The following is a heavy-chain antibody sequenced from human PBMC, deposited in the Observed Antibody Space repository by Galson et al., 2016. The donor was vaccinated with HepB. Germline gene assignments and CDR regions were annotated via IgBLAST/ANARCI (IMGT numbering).Heavy chain of an antibody. CDR2: ISSSSTYI. Sequence: SLRLSCAASGFVFSASGMNWVRQAPGKGLEWVSYISSSSTYIYYSDSLKGRFTISSGNAENSLYLQMNSLSVEDTAVYYCARDRAYCTNNICPSHFDYWGQGTLVTVSS. CDR1: GFVFSASG. D-gene: IGHD2-8*01. J-gene: IGHJ4*03. V-gene: IGHV3-21*01. CDR3: ARDRAYCTNNICPSHFDY.